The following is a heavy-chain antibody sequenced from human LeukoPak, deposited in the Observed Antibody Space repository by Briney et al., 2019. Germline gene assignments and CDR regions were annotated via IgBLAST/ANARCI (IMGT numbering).Heavy chain of an antibody. Sequence: SETLSLTCTVSGGSISSGSYYWSWIRQPAGKGLEWIGRIYTRGSTNYNPSLKSRVTISIDTSKNQFSLKLSSVTAADTAVYYCARAVGNWNYFDYWGQGTLVTVSS. CDR1: GGSISSGSYY. J-gene: IGHJ4*02. CDR3: ARAVGNWNYFDY. V-gene: IGHV4-61*02. CDR2: IYTRGST. D-gene: IGHD1-1*01.